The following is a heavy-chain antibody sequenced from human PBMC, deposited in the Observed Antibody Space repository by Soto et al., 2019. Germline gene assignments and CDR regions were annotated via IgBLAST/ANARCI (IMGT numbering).Heavy chain of an antibody. J-gene: IGHJ4*02. D-gene: IGHD2-2*01. CDR2: ISYDGSNK. V-gene: IGHV3-30*18. CDR3: AQIPGLYCTSTSCPGY. CDR1: GFSFSNYG. Sequence: GGSLRLSCAASGFSFSNYGLHWVRQAPGKGLEWVAVISYDGSNKYYADSVKGRFTISRDNSKNTLYLQMNSLRPEDTAVYYCAQIPGLYCTSTSCPGYWGQGTLVTVSS.